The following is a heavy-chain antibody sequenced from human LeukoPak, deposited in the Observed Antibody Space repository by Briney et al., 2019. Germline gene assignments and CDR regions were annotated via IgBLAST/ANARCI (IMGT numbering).Heavy chain of an antibody. V-gene: IGHV3-15*01. CDR3: TTDTYSGSSHGGY. D-gene: IGHD1-26*01. CDR2: IKSKTDGVTT. J-gene: IGHJ4*02. CDR1: GFTFSNAW. Sequence: GGSLRLXCAASGFTFSNAWMSWVRQAPGKGLEWVGRIKSKTDGVTTDYAAPVKGRFTISRDDSKNTLYLQMNSLKTEDTAVYYCTTDTYSGSSHGGYWGQGTLVTVSS.